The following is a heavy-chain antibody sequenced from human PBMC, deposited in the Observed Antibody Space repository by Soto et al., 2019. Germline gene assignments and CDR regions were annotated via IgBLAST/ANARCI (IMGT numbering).Heavy chain of an antibody. V-gene: IGHV1-69*06. CDR2: IIPSFSTG. Sequence: SVKVSCKASAGTFGNSAISWVRQAPGQGLEWMGGIIPSFSTGNSAPEFQGRLTITADKSTTTAYMELVSLRSEDTAVYYCARSYYGSGSYWFYGMDVWGQGTTVTVSS. J-gene: IGHJ6*02. CDR1: AGTFGNSA. CDR3: ARSYYGSGSYWFYGMDV. D-gene: IGHD3-10*01.